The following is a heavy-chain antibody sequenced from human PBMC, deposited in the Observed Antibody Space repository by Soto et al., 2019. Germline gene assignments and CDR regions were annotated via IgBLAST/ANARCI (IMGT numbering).Heavy chain of an antibody. J-gene: IGHJ4*02. CDR1: GGSISSSNYY. Sequence: PSETLSLTCTVSGGSISSSNYYWGWIRQPPGKGLEWIGSASNGGTTFYNPSLKSRVTMSVDTSKKQFSLRLSSVTAADTAIYYCARQMVGPTKGFDSCGQGPLVTVYS. D-gene: IGHD1-26*01. V-gene: IGHV4-39*01. CDR3: ARQMVGPTKGFDS. CDR2: ASNGGTT.